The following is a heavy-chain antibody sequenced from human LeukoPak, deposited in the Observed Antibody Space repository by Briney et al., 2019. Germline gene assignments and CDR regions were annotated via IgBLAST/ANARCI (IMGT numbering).Heavy chain of an antibody. CDR2: IHYSGST. CDR3: ASICSGVSCYTDY. J-gene: IGHJ4*02. CDR1: GGSISSYY. D-gene: IGHD2-15*01. V-gene: IGHV4-59*08. Sequence: PSETLSLTCTVSGGSISSYYWSWIRQPPGKALEWIGYIHYSGSTNYNPSLKSRVTISVDTSKNQFSLKLSSVTAADTAVYYCASICSGVSCYTDYWGQRTLVTVSS.